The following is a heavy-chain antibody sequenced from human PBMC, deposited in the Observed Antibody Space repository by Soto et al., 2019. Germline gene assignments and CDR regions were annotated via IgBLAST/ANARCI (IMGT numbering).Heavy chain of an antibody. D-gene: IGHD1-1*01. Sequence: SETLSLTCTVSGGSISSSSYYWGWIRQPPGKGLEWIGSIYYSGSTYYNPSLKSRVTISVDTSKNQFSLKLSPVTAADTAVYYCARSVHGNSSPSPFRRFDPWGQGTLVTVSS. CDR1: GGSISSSSYY. CDR3: ARSVHGNSSPSPFRRFDP. J-gene: IGHJ5*02. CDR2: IYYSGST. V-gene: IGHV4-39*01.